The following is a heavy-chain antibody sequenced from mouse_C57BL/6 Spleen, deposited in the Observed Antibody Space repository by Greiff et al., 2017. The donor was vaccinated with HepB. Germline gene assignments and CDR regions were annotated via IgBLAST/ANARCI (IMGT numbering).Heavy chain of an antibody. J-gene: IGHJ1*03. CDR3: ARRWDRGYFDV. V-gene: IGHV1-76*01. Sequence: VQLQQSGAELVRPGASVKLSCKASGYTFTDYYINWVKQRPGQGLEWIARIYPGSGNTYYNEKFKGKATLTAEKSSSTAYMQLSSLTSEDSAVYFCARRWDRGYFDVWGTRTTVTVSS. D-gene: IGHD3-3*01. CDR2: IYPGSGNT. CDR1: GYTFTDYY.